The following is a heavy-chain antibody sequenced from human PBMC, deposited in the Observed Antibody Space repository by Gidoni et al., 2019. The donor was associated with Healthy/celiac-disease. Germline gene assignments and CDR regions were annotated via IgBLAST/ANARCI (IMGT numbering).Heavy chain of an antibody. Sequence: QITLKESGPTLVKPTQTLTLTCPFSGFSLSTSGVGVGWIRQPPGKALEWLALIYWNDDKRYSPSLKSRLTITKDTSKNQVVLTMTNMDPVDTATYYCAHRRGIAGVFDYWGQGTLVTVSS. CDR2: IYWNDDK. CDR3: AHRRGIAGVFDY. J-gene: IGHJ4*02. D-gene: IGHD6-13*01. V-gene: IGHV2-5*01. CDR1: GFSLSTSGVG.